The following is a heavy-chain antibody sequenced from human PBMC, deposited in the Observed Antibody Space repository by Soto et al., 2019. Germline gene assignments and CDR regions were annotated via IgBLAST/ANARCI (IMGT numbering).Heavy chain of an antibody. V-gene: IGHV4-31*03. D-gene: IGHD4-17*01. CDR2: IYYSGST. Sequence: QVQLQESGPGLVKPSQTLSLTCTVSGGSISSGGYYWSWIRKHPGKGLEWIGYIYYSGSTYYNPSLKSRVTISVDTSKNQFYLKLSSVTAADTAVYYCARAEGVGTTGKVFDYWGQGTLVTVSS. J-gene: IGHJ4*02. CDR3: ARAEGVGTTGKVFDY. CDR1: GGSISSGGYY.